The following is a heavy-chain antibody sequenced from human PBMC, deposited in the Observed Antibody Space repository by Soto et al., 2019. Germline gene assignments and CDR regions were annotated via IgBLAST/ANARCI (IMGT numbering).Heavy chain of an antibody. V-gene: IGHV4-4*07. CDR2: MHTGGTT. CDR1: GGSISGYH. CDR3: ARGDGYYYDGLDI. D-gene: IGHD3-22*01. Sequence: QVQLQESGPGLVKPSETLSLTCTVSGGSISGYHWSWIRQPAGKGLDWIGRMHTGGTTDYNPSLKSRVTMSVDTSKKQFFLKLSSVTAADTAVYYCARGDGYYYDGLDIWGQGTKVTVS. J-gene: IGHJ3*02.